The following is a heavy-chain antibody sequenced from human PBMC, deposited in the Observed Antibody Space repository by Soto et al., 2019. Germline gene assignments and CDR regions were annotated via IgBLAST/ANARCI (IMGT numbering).Heavy chain of an antibody. CDR2: INHSGST. CDR3: ARWVYYYDSSGYSLDDF. CDR1: GGTFSGYY. V-gene: IGHV4-34*01. Sequence: PETLSLTYAVYGGTFSGYYWSWIRQPPGKELEWIGEINHSGSTNYNPSLKSRVTISVDTSKNQFSLKLSSVTAADTAVYYCARWVYYYDSSGYSLDDFWGQGTLVTVSS. D-gene: IGHD3-22*01. J-gene: IGHJ4*02.